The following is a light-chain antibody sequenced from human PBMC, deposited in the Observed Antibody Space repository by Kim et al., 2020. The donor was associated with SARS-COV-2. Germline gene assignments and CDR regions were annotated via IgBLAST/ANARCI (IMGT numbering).Light chain of an antibody. Sequence: VSLGERATLSCRASQSVSDNLAWYQQKPGQAPRLLIYGASTRATGIPARFSGSGSGTEFTLTISSLQSEDSAVYYCQQYDDWPPWTFGQGTKLE. J-gene: IGKJ1*01. CDR2: GAS. V-gene: IGKV3-15*01. CDR3: QQYDDWPPWT. CDR1: QSVSDN.